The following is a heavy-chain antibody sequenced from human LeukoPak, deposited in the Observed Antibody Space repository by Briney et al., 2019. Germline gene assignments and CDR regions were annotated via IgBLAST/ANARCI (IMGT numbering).Heavy chain of an antibody. J-gene: IGHJ3*02. CDR2: ISGSGGST. CDR1: GFTFSSYA. CDR3: AKCLTYDYVWGSYRLGAFDI. V-gene: IGHV3-23*01. Sequence: GGSLRLSCAASGFTFSSYAMSWVRQAPGKGREGVSAISGSGGSTYYADSVKGRFTISRDNSKNTLYLQMNSLRAEDTAVYYCAKCLTYDYVWGSYRLGAFDIWGQGTMVTVSS. D-gene: IGHD3-16*02.